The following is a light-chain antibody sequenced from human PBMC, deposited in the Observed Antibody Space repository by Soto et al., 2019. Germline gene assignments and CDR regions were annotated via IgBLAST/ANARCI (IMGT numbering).Light chain of an antibody. V-gene: IGLV1-47*01. CDR2: RKK. J-gene: IGLJ1*01. Sequence: VLTQPPSASGTPGQRVTISCSGSSSNKGNKYAYWYQQPPRKGPKILIYRKKQRPSGGPDRISGSTSGNSAPLANSGLRSEDEADYYCAAWDDSLSGYVFGTGTKVTVL. CDR3: AAWDDSLSGYV. CDR1: SSNKGNKY.